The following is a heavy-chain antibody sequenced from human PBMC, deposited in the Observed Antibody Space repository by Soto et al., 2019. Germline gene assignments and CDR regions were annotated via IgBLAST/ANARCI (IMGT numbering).Heavy chain of an antibody. J-gene: IGHJ4*02. CDR3: ARGSNVIVVAVFDT. V-gene: IGHV4-38-2*02. CDR1: CHSIRSCHY. CDR2: IFHSGTT. D-gene: IGHD3-22*01. Sequence: PSETLSLTCNVSCHSIRSCHYWAWIRHPPGKAPEWIGSIFHSGTTYYNRSLRSRVTISMDASKNQFSLRLSSVTAADTSFYYCARGSNVIVVAVFDTWGQETLVTISS.